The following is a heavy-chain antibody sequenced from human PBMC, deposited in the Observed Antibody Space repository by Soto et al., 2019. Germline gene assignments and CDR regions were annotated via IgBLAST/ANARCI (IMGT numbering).Heavy chain of an antibody. CDR1: GYTFTGYY. Sequence: QVQLVQSGAEVKKPGASVKVSCKASGYTFTGYYMHWVRQAPGQGLEWMGWINPNSGGTNYAQKLQGRVTMTRDTPISTAYMELSRLRSDDTAVYYCARGGQLRFLDRTRGQFGMDVWGQGTTVTVSS. V-gene: IGHV1-2*02. J-gene: IGHJ6*02. CDR3: ARGGQLRFLDRTRGQFGMDV. CDR2: INPNSGGT. D-gene: IGHD3-3*01.